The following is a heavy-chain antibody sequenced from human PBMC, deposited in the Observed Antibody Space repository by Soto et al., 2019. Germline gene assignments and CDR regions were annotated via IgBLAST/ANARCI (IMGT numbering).Heavy chain of an antibody. Sequence: ASVKVSCKVSGYTLTELSMHWVRQAPGKGLEWMGGFDPEDGETIYAQKFQGRVTMTEDTSTDTAYMELSSLRSEDTAVYYCATEPRYSGYLEFDYWGQGTLVNVSS. J-gene: IGHJ4*02. CDR3: ATEPRYSGYLEFDY. CDR2: FDPEDGET. D-gene: IGHD5-12*01. V-gene: IGHV1-24*01. CDR1: GYTLTELS.